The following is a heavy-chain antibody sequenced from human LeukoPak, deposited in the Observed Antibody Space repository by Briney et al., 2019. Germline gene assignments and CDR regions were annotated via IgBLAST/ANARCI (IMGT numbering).Heavy chain of an antibody. CDR1: GYTFTSYG. Sequence: ASVTVSCTASGYTFTSYGISWVRQAPGQGLEWMGWISAYNGNTNYAQKLQGRVTMTTDTSTSTAYMELRSLRSDDTAVYYCARSRQQLVWFDPWGQGTLVTVSS. V-gene: IGHV1-18*01. CDR3: ARSRQQLVWFDP. CDR2: ISAYNGNT. D-gene: IGHD6-13*01. J-gene: IGHJ5*02.